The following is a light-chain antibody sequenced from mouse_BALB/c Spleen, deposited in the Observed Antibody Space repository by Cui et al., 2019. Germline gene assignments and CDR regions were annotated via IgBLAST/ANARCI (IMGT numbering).Light chain of an antibody. CDR3: QQWSSYPRT. Sequence: ILLTQSPAIMSASPGEKVTMTCSASSSVSYMYWYKQKPGSSPRLLIYDTSNLASGVPVRFSGSGSGTSYSLTISRMEAEDAATYYCQQWSSYPRTFGGGTKLEIK. CDR2: DTS. CDR1: SSVSY. V-gene: IGKV4-55*01. J-gene: IGKJ1*01.